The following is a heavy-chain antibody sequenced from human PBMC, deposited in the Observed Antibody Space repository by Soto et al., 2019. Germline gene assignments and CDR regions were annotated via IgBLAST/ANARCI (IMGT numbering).Heavy chain of an antibody. CDR3: ARALIQLWPHYYYGMDV. J-gene: IGHJ6*02. V-gene: IGHV4-30-4*01. D-gene: IGHD5-18*01. CDR2: IYYSGST. CDR1: GGCISSGDYY. Sequence: SETLSLTCTVSGGCISSGDYYWSWIRQPAGKGLEWIGYIYYSGSTYHNPSLKSRVTISVDTSKNQFSLKLSSVTAADTAMYYCARALIQLWPHYYYGMDVWGQGTTVTVSS.